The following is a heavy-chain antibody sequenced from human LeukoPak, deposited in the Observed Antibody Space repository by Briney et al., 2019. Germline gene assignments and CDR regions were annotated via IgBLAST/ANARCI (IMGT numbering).Heavy chain of an antibody. CDR1: GYTLTELS. Sequence: ASVKVSCKVSGYTLTELSMHWVRQAPGKGLEWMGGFDPEDGETIYAQKFQGRVTMTEDTSTNTAYMELSSLRSEDTAVYYCATRDIITPRTIRDYYYYYYMDVWGKGTTVTISS. CDR2: FDPEDGET. CDR3: ATRDIITPRTIRDYYYYYYMDV. D-gene: IGHD4-23*01. V-gene: IGHV1-24*01. J-gene: IGHJ6*03.